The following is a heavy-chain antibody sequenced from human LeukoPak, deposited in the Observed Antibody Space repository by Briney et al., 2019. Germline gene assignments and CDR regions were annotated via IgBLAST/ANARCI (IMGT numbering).Heavy chain of an antibody. J-gene: IGHJ4*02. D-gene: IGHD3-22*01. Sequence: GGSLRLSCAASGFTFSSYAMSWVRQAPGKGLEWVSAISGSGGSTYYADSVKGRFTISRDNSKNTLYLQMNSLRAEDTAVYYCDYYDSSGNYFDYWGQGTLVTVSS. CDR1: GFTFSSYA. V-gene: IGHV3-23*01. CDR2: ISGSGGST. CDR3: DYYDSSGNYFDY.